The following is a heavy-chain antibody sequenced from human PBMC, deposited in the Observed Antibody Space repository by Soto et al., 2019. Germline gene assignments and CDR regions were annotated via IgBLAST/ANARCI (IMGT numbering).Heavy chain of an antibody. V-gene: IGHV4-4*07. Sequence: QVQLQESGPGLVKPSETLSLTCTVSGGSISSYYWSWIRQPAGKGLEWIGRIYTSGSTNYNPSLKGRVTMSVDTSKNQFSLKLSSVTAADTAVYYCARDSFYGIAVAGTGASGYYYYYGMDVWGQGTTVTVSS. CDR3: ARDSFYGIAVAGTGASGYYYYYGMDV. CDR1: GGSISSYY. J-gene: IGHJ6*02. D-gene: IGHD6-19*01. CDR2: IYTSGST.